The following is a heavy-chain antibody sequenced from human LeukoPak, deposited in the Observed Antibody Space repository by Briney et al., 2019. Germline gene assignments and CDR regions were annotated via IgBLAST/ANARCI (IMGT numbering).Heavy chain of an antibody. CDR3: VKGTPLGY. Sequence: GRSLRLSCAASGFTFDDYAMHWVRQTPGKGLGWVSYISWNGDGIDYADSVKGRFTISRDNAKNSLYLQMNSLRPEDTALYYCVKGTPLGYWGQGTLVTVSS. J-gene: IGHJ4*02. CDR1: GFTFDDYA. D-gene: IGHD3-16*01. CDR2: ISWNGDGI. V-gene: IGHV3-9*01.